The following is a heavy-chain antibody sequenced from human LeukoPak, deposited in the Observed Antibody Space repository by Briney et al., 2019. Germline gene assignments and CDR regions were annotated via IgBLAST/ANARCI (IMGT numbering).Heavy chain of an antibody. CDR1: RFTVGSNY. Sequence: PGGSLRLSCAASRFTVGSNYVSWVRQAPGKGLEWVSLVYSDGTTFYPDSVKGRFTISRDNSKNTLYLQINSLRAEDTAVYYCARAAAAGTEYFDLWGQGTLVTVSS. J-gene: IGHJ4*02. V-gene: IGHV3-53*01. D-gene: IGHD6-13*01. CDR2: VYSDGTT. CDR3: ARAAAAGTEYFDL.